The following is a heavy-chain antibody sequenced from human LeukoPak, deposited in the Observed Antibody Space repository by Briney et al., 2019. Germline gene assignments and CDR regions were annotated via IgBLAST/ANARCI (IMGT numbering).Heavy chain of an antibody. D-gene: IGHD3-10*01. Sequence: GPTLFHPTPPLTLSVAFAGFGSRNNGGGGGWSRQPPGKVLEWLTLMYWGGDKRHTPSLKSRPTITNDSSKNQLSPTMTNMDPVGTATYYSAHSKSGSFISLDYWGQGDLVTVSS. CDR3: AHSKSGSFISLDY. CDR1: GFGSRNNGGG. V-gene: IGHV2-5*02. J-gene: IGHJ4*02. CDR2: MYWGGDK.